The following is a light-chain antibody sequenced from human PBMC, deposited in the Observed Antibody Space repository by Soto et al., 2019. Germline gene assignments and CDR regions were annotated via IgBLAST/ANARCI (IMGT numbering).Light chain of an antibody. CDR2: DVS. J-gene: IGKJ1*01. V-gene: IGKV1-5*01. Sequence: DIQMTQSPSTLSASVGVRVTITCRPSQNISSSLAWYQQKSGRAPKLLIYDVSNLESGVPSRFSGSGSGTEFSLTIRGLQPDDFATYYCQQYDSYRTFGQGTTVEVK. CDR3: QQYDSYRT. CDR1: QNISSS.